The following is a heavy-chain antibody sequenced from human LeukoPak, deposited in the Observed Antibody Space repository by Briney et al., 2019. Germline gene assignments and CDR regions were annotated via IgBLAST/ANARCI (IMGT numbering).Heavy chain of an antibody. J-gene: IGHJ4*02. CDR2: VYSGGST. D-gene: IGHD2-8*01. CDR3: ARDPPAVLIDTYG. V-gene: IGHV3-66*01. Sequence: PGGSLRLSCTASGFIVTSNYINWVRQATGKGLEWVSLVYSGGSTYYADSVKGRFTISRDNSKNMVYLQMNSLRAEDTAMYYCARDPPAVLIDTYGWDQGTLVTVSS. CDR1: GFIVTSNY.